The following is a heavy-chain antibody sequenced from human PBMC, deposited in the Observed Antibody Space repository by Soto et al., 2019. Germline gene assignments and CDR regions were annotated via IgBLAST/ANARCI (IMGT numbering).Heavy chain of an antibody. J-gene: IGHJ6*04. V-gene: IGHV3-66*01. CDR2: IQSGGPT. Sequence: GGSLRLSCAASGFTVSSKYMSWVLQAPGKGLEWVSLIQSGGPTYYADSVKGRFTISRDTSENTVHLQMDSLRAEDTAVYYCARDDVLCDGGRCYGVPLDVSGKGTTVTVSS. D-gene: IGHD2-15*01. CDR3: ARDDVLCDGGRCYGVPLDV. CDR1: GFTVSSKY.